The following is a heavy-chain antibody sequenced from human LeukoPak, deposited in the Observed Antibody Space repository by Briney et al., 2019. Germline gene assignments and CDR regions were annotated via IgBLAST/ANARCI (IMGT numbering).Heavy chain of an antibody. CDR3: AKGRLGELSLDAFDI. J-gene: IGHJ3*02. D-gene: IGHD3-16*02. Sequence: GGSLRLSCAASGFTFNFYSMNWVRQAPGKGLEWVSAISGSGGSTYYADSVKGRFTISRDNSKNTLYLQMNSLRAEDTAVYYCAKGRLGELSLDAFDIWGQGTMVTVSS. V-gene: IGHV3-23*01. CDR1: GFTFNFYS. CDR2: ISGSGGST.